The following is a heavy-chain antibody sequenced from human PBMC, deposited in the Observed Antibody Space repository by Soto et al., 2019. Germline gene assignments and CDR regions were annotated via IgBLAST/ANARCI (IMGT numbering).Heavy chain of an antibody. J-gene: IGHJ4*02. CDR3: ARAYGSGSLSGY. Sequence: GGSLRLSCAASGFTFSSYWMSWVRQAPGKGLEWVANIKQDGSEKYNVDFVKGRFTISRDNAKNSLYLQMNSLRVEDTAVYYCARAYGSGSLSGYWGQGTLVTV. CDR1: GFTFSSYW. CDR2: IKQDGSEK. V-gene: IGHV3-7*01. D-gene: IGHD3-10*01.